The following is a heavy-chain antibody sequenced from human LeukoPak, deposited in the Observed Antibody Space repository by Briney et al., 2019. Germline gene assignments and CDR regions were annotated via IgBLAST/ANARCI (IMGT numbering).Heavy chain of an antibody. Sequence: GGSLRLSCAASGSTFSDYYMSWIRQAPGKGLEWVSYISSSSSYTNYADSVKGRFTISRDNAKNSLYLQMNSLRAEDTAVYYCARLVEGYSFPAGFDYWGQGTLVTVSS. D-gene: IGHD5-18*01. CDR1: GSTFSDYY. CDR2: ISSSSSYT. CDR3: ARLVEGYSFPAGFDY. V-gene: IGHV3-11*06. J-gene: IGHJ4*02.